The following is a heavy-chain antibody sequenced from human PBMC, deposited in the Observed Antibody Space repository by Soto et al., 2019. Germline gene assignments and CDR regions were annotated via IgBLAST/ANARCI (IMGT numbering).Heavy chain of an antibody. CDR1: GGSSNTFY. CDR2: IFSSGST. CDR3: AREGSYSAYNFAHGIQLWSFDF. V-gene: IGHV4-4*07. Sequence: SETLSLTCTVSGGSSNTFYWSWVRQPAGTGLEWIGRIFSSGSTSFNPSLEIRVAMSVDTSKNHFSLNLSSVTAADMAVYYCAREGSYSAYNFAHGIQLWSFDFWGQGALVTVSS. J-gene: IGHJ4*02. D-gene: IGHD5-12*01.